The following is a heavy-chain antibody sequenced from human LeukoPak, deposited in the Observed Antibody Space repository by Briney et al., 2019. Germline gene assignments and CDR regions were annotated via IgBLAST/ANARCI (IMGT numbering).Heavy chain of an antibody. CDR1: GYSFTGYF. CDR2: IDPNSGDT. D-gene: IGHD6-13*01. V-gene: IGHV1-2*02. J-gene: IGHJ4*02. Sequence: ASVKVSCKASGYSFTGYFIHWVRQAPGQGLEWMGCIDPNSGDTKYAQKFQGRVTMTRDTSISTAYMDLSRLRSDDTAVYYCARAAPGAYFDSWGQGTPVTVSS. CDR3: ARAAPGAYFDS.